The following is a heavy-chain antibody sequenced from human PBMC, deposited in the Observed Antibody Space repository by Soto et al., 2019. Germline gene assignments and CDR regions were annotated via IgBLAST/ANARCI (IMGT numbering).Heavy chain of an antibody. CDR1: GFTFTSAL. J-gene: IGHJ4*02. Sequence: EVQLVESGGGLVKPGGSLRLSCAASGFTFTSALMTWVRQAPGKGLEWVGRVKSKTDGGTTDYAAPVKGRITISRDDSEKTLYLQMNSLKTEDTAVYYCTTGSTGRDYWGQGTLVTVSS. CDR3: TTGSTGRDY. V-gene: IGHV3-15*01. D-gene: IGHD3-10*01. CDR2: VKSKTDGGTT.